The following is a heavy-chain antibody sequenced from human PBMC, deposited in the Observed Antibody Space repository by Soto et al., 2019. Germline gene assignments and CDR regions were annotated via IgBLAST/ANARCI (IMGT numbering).Heavy chain of an antibody. Sequence: TSETLSLTCTVSGASISSGGYYWGWIRQHPGKGLEWIGYIYHSGTTSYNPSLKSRLTMSVDTSENQFSLKLSSVTAADTAVYYCARDYSGYGWFDSWGQGALVTVS. CDR1: GASISSGGYY. V-gene: IGHV4-31*03. CDR3: ARDYSGYGWFDS. CDR2: IYHSGTT. D-gene: IGHD5-12*01. J-gene: IGHJ5*01.